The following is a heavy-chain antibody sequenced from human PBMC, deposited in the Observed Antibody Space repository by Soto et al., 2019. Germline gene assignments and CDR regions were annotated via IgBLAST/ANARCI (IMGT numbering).Heavy chain of an antibody. J-gene: IGHJ4*02. CDR2: VYHSGRT. Sequence: QVHLQESGPRLVKPSGTLSLTCAVSGDSISSNKWWPWVRQAPGKGLEWIGEVYHSGRTNYSPSLMSGVTLSWDKSKDQFTLKCNSVTAAYTAVYYCVISRWSYVFDSWGQGTLVTVSS. D-gene: IGHD1-26*01. CDR1: GDSISSNKW. CDR3: VISRWSYVFDS. V-gene: IGHV4-4*02.